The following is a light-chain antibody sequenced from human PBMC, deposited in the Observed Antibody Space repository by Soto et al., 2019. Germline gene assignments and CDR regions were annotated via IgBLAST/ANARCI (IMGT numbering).Light chain of an antibody. CDR1: QSISSPY. V-gene: IGKV3-20*01. CDR3: QQYDSWT. CDR2: GAS. J-gene: IGKJ1*01. Sequence: EIVLTQSPGTLSLSPGERATLSCRASQSISSPYLAWYQQKPGQAPRLLIDGASSRATGVPDRFSGSGSGTDFTLTISRLEPEDFAVYYCQQYDSWTFGQGTKVEIK.